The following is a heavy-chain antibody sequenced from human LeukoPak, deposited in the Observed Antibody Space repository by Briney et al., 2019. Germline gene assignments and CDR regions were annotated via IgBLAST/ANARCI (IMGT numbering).Heavy chain of an antibody. CDR2: INTNTGNP. D-gene: IGHD5-24*01. V-gene: IGHV7-4-1*02. CDR1: GYTFTSYA. Sequence: ASVKVSCKASGYTFTSYAMNWVRQAPGQGLEWMGWINTNTGNPTYAQGFTGRFVFSLDTSVSTAYLQISSLKAEDTAVYYCARERVEDGYNFPKFDYWGQGTLVTVSS. J-gene: IGHJ4*02. CDR3: ARERVEDGYNFPKFDY.